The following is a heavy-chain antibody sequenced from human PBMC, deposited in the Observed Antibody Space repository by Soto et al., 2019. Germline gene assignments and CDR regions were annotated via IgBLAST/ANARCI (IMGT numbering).Heavy chain of an antibody. D-gene: IGHD3-10*01. Sequence: TLSLTCAVSGGSISSGGYSWSWIRQPPGKGLEWIGYIYHSGSTYYNPSLKSRATISVDRSKNQFSLKLSSVTAADTAVYYCASSITMVRGVITYYYYGMDVWGQGTTVTVSS. V-gene: IGHV4-30-2*01. CDR2: IYHSGST. CDR3: ASSITMVRGVITYYYYGMDV. CDR1: GGSISSGGYS. J-gene: IGHJ6*02.